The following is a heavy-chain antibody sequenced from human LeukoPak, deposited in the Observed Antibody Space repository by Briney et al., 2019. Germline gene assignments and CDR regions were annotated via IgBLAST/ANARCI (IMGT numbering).Heavy chain of an antibody. CDR2: IYYSGST. V-gene: IGHV4-59*01. CDR1: GGSISSYY. CDR3: ARGALFGYYYYYMDV. J-gene: IGHJ6*03. D-gene: IGHD3-3*01. Sequence: SETLSLTRSVSGGSISSYYWSWIRQPPGKGLEWIGYIYYSGSTNYNPSLKSRVTISVDTSKNQFSLKLSSVTAADTAVYYCARGALFGYYYYYMDVWGKGTTVTVSS.